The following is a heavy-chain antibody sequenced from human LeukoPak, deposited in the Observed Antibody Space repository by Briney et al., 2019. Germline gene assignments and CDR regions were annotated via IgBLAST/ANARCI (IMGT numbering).Heavy chain of an antibody. V-gene: IGHV3-11*01. D-gene: IGHD6-19*01. J-gene: IGHJ4*02. Sequence: GGSLRLSCAASGFTFSDYYMSWIRQAPGKGLEWVSYVSSSGSTIYYADSVKGRFTISRDNAKNSLYLQMNSLRAEDTAVYYCASSPAQWPEGPYWGQGTLVTVSS. CDR3: ASSPAQWPEGPY. CDR1: GFTFSDYY. CDR2: VSSSGSTI.